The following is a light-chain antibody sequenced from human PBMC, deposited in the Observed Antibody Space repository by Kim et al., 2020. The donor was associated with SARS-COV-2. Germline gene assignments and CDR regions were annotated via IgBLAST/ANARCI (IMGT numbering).Light chain of an antibody. J-gene: IGLJ1*01. Sequence: VTISCTGTSSDVGGYNYVSWYQQHPGKAPKLMIYDVTKRPSGVPDRFSGSKSGNTASLTISGLQAEDEAEYYCCSYAGSYTLVFGTGTKVTVL. CDR1: SSDVGGYNY. V-gene: IGLV2-11*01. CDR2: DVT. CDR3: CSYAGSYTLV.